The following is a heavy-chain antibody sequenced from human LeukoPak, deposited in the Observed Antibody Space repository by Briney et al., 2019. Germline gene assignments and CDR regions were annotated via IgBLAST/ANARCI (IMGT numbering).Heavy chain of an antibody. J-gene: IGHJ4*02. V-gene: IGHV4-30-4*01. CDR2: IYYSGST. D-gene: IGHD5-18*01. Sequence: PSETLSLTCTVSGGSISSGDYYWSWIRQPPGKGLEWIGYIYYSGSTYYNPSLKSRVTISVDTSKNQFSLKLSSVTAADTAVYYCAAVRVRYSYSVFNYYFDYWGQGTLVTVSS. CDR3: AAVRVRYSYSVFNYYFDY. CDR1: GGSISSGDYY.